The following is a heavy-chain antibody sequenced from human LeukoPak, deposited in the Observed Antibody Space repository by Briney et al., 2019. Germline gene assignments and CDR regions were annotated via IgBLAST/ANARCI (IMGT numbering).Heavy chain of an antibody. V-gene: IGHV3-11*04. CDR1: GFTFSDYY. CDR2: ISSSGSTI. D-gene: IGHD3-22*01. CDR3: ARDGSYYDSSGYLFYFDY. Sequence: PGGSLRLSCAASGFTFSDYYMSWIRQAPGKGLEWVSYISSSGSTIYYADSVKGRFTISRDNAKNSLYLQMNSLRAEDTAVYYCARDGSYYDSSGYLFYFDYWGQGTLVTVSS. J-gene: IGHJ4*02.